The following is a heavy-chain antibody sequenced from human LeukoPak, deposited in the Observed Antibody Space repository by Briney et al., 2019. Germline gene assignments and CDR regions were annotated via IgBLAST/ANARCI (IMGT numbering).Heavy chain of an antibody. CDR2: ISGSGGFT. J-gene: IGHJ5*02. Sequence: GGSLRLSCAASGFTFSSYGMSWVRQAPGKGLEWVSAISGSGGFTYYADSVKGRFTISRDNSKNTLYLQMNSLRAEDTAVYYCVTEGGVGTFDPWGQGTLVTVSS. D-gene: IGHD1-14*01. CDR3: VTEGGVGTFDP. V-gene: IGHV3-23*01. CDR1: GFTFSSYG.